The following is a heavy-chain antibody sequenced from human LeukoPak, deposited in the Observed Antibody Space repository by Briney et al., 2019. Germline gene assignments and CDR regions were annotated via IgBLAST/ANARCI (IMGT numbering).Heavy chain of an antibody. J-gene: IGHJ4*02. CDR3: AKVVPRHYESSGFDY. CDR2: IGSDNKP. Sequence: GGSLRLSCEASGFTFSAYAMTWVRQAPGKGLEWVSSIGSDNKPHYSESVKGRFTISRDNSKNTLYLQMNSLRAEDTAVYYCAKVVPRHYESSGFDYWGQGTLVTVSS. D-gene: IGHD3-22*01. V-gene: IGHV3-23*05. CDR1: GFTFSAYA.